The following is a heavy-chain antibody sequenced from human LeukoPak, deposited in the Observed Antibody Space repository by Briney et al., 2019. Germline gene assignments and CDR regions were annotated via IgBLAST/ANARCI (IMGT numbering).Heavy chain of an antibody. CDR2: TSGSGGST. V-gene: IGHV3-23*01. D-gene: IGHD1-26*01. J-gene: IGHJ4*02. Sequence: PGVSLRLSCAASGFTFSSYAMSWVRQAPGKGLEWVSATSGSGGSTYYADSVKGRFTISRDNSKNTLYLQMNSLRAEDTAVYYCAKDMEWELLFPSFDYWGQGTLVTVSS. CDR3: AKDMEWELLFPSFDY. CDR1: GFTFSSYA.